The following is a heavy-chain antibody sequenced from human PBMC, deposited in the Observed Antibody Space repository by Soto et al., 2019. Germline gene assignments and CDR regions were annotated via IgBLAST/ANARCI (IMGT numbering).Heavy chain of an antibody. CDR1: GGPLNTYA. CDR3: ARNVLLWFGDDY. J-gene: IGHJ4*02. Sequence: GASVKVSCKASGGPLNTYAISWVRQAPGQGLEWMGWISAYNGNTNYAQKLQGRVTMTTDTSTSTAYMELRSLRSDDTAVYYCARNVLLWFGDDYWGQGTLVTVSS. D-gene: IGHD3-10*01. V-gene: IGHV1-18*04. CDR2: ISAYNGNT.